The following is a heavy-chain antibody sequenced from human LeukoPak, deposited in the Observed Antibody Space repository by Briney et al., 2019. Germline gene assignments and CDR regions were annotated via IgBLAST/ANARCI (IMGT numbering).Heavy chain of an antibody. Sequence: GGSLRLSCSVSGFTFSTYVMHWVRQAPGKGLEWVAVIWYDGSNKYYADSVKGRFTISRDNSKNTLYLQMNSLRAEDTAVYYCARIHDYGDYRSAFDIWGQGTMATVSS. CDR3: ARIHDYGDYRSAFDI. J-gene: IGHJ3*02. CDR2: IWYDGSNK. CDR1: GFTFSTYV. V-gene: IGHV3-33*08. D-gene: IGHD4-17*01.